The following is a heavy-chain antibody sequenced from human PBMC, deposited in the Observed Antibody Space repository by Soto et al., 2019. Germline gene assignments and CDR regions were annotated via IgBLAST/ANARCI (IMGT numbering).Heavy chain of an antibody. V-gene: IGHV4-34*01. Sequence: SETLSLTCAVYGGSFSGYYWSWIRQPPGKGLEWIGEINHSGSTNYNPSLKSRVTISVDTSKNQFSLKLSSVTAADTAVYYCARRQQITDTYYDFWSGYLGAPFDYWGQGTLVTVSS. CDR2: INHSGST. CDR3: ARRQQITDTYYDFWSGYLGAPFDY. J-gene: IGHJ4*02. CDR1: GGSFSGYY. D-gene: IGHD3-3*01.